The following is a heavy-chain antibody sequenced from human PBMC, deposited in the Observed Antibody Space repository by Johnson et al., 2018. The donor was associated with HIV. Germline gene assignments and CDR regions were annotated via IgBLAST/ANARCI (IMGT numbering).Heavy chain of an antibody. J-gene: IGHJ3*02. V-gene: IGHV3-30*03. CDR1: GFTFSSYG. CDR2: ISYDGSNK. Sequence: QVQLVESGGGVVQPGRSLRLSCAASGFTFSSYGMHWVRQAPGKGLEWVAVISYDGSNKYYADSVKGRFTISRDNSKDTLYLQMDSLRGEDSALYYCASGRKDIEAADGLDNDAFDMWGQGTLVTVSS. CDR3: ASGRKDIEAADGLDNDAFDM. D-gene: IGHD6-13*01.